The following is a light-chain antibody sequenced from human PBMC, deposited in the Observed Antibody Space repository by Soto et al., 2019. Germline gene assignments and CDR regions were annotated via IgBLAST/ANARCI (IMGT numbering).Light chain of an antibody. CDR3: QHRRNWPLT. V-gene: IGKV3-11*01. CDR1: QSVRSY. CDR2: DVS. J-gene: IGKJ4*01. Sequence: DIVLTQSPATLSLSPGERATLSCRASQSVRSYLAWYQQKPGQAPRLLIYDVSNRATGIPARFSGSGSGTDFTLTISNLEPEDFAVYYCQHRRNWPLTFGGGTKVEIK.